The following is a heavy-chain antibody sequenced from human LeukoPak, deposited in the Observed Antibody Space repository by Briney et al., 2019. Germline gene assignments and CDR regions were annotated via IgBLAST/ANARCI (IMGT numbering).Heavy chain of an antibody. Sequence: PSETLSLTCTVSGGSISSYYRSWIRQPPGKGLEWIGYIYYSGSTNYNPSLKSRVTISVDTSKNQFSLKLSSVTAADTAVYYCARRNKFSSGWFVIDYWGQGTLVTVSS. CDR3: ARRNKFSSGWFVIDY. CDR2: IYYSGST. V-gene: IGHV4-59*01. D-gene: IGHD6-19*01. CDR1: GGSISSYY. J-gene: IGHJ4*02.